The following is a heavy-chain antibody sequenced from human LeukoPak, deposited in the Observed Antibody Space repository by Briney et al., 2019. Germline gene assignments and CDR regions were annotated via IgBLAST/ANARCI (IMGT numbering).Heavy chain of an antibody. CDR2: IYYSGST. CDR1: GGSISSYY. V-gene: IGHV4-59*08. CDR3: ARYSVDKYYYYYGMDV. Sequence: PSETLSLTCTVSGGSISSYYWSWIRQPPGKGLEWIGYIYYSGSTNYNPSLRSRVTISVDTSNNQFSLKLSSVTAADTAVYYCARYSVDKYYYYYGMDVWGQGTTVTVSS. D-gene: IGHD5-12*01. J-gene: IGHJ6*02.